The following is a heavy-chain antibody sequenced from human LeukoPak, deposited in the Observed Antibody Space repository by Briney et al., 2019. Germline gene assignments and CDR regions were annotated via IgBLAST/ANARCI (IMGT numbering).Heavy chain of an antibody. J-gene: IGHJ4*03. V-gene: IGHV4-34*01. D-gene: IGHD1-1*01. CDR1: GGSFSTYY. CDR3: ARGPTISETGYFDY. CDR2: INHRGDT. Sequence: SETLSLTCAVYGGSFSTYYWSWIRQSPGKGLEGIAEINHRGDTNYNPSVKSRVTISVDTSKNQFSLKITSLTAADTAVYYCARGPTISETGYFDYWGQGTLVTVSS.